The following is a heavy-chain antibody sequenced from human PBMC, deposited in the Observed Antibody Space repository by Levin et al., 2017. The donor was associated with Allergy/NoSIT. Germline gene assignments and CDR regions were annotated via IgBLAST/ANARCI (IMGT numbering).Heavy chain of an antibody. D-gene: IGHD3-22*01. V-gene: IGHV1-18*01. CDR3: ARDSITMIVVVNLDYYGMDV. CDR1: GYTFTSYG. CDR2: ISAYNGNT. J-gene: IGHJ6*02. Sequence: ASVKVSCKASGYTFTSYGISWVRQAPGQGLEWMGWISAYNGNTNYAQKLQGRVTMTTDTSTSTAYMELRSLRSDDTAVYYCARDSITMIVVVNLDYYGMDVWGQGTTVTVSS.